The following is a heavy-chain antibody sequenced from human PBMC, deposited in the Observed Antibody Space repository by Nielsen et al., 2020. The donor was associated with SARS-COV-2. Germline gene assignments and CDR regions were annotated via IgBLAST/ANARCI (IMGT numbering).Heavy chain of an antibody. Sequence: GGSLRLSCVTSAFPVIINYVTRVRQAPGKGLEWVSVINSDGSTYYADSVKGRFTISRDTSKNTVYLQMNNLRVDDTAVYYCARVAASNSGSADFWGQGTRVTVSS. CDR2: INSDGST. D-gene: IGHD2/OR15-2a*01. J-gene: IGHJ4*02. CDR3: ARVAASNSGSADF. CDR1: AFPVIINY. V-gene: IGHV3-53*01.